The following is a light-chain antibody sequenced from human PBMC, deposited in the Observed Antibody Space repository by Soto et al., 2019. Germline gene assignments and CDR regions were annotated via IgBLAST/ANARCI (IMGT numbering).Light chain of an antibody. Sequence: EIVLTQSPATLSVSPGERATLSCRASQSVSSYLAWYQQKPGQAPRLLIYDASTRATGIPARFSGSGSGTDFTLTISSLEPEDFAVYYCQQRSHWPPLTFGRGTKVEIK. CDR2: DAS. V-gene: IGKV3-11*01. J-gene: IGKJ4*01. CDR3: QQRSHWPPLT. CDR1: QSVSSY.